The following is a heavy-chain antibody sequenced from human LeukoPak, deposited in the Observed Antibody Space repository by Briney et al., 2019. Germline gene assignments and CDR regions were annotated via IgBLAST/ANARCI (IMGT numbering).Heavy chain of an antibody. J-gene: IGHJ4*02. V-gene: IGHV3-64*01. Sequence: GGSLRLSCAASGFTFRSYGMHWVRQAPGKGLEYVSAISSNGGRTYYANSVKGRFTISRDNSRNTLYLQMGSLRAEDMAVYYCAKANAREFDYWGQGTLVTVSS. CDR3: AKANAREFDY. CDR1: GFTFRSYG. CDR2: ISSNGGRT. D-gene: IGHD3-10*01.